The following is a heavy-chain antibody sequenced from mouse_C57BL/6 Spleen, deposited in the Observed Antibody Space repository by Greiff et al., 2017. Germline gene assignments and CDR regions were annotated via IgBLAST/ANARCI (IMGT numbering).Heavy chain of an antibody. CDR1: GYTFTSYW. Sequence: QVQLQQPGAELVKPGASVKLSCKASGYTFTSYWMHWVKQRPGQGLEWIGMIHPNSGSTNYNEKFKSKATLTVNKTSSTAYMQLSSLTSEDSAIYYCAIYYYGSREVGGMDYWGQGTSVTVSA. J-gene: IGHJ4*01. V-gene: IGHV1-64*01. D-gene: IGHD1-1*01. CDR2: IHPNSGST. CDR3: AIYYYGSREVGGMDY.